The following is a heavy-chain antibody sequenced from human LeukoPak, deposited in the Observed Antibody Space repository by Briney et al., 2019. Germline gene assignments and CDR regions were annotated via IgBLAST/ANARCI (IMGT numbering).Heavy chain of an antibody. Sequence: PGGSLRLSCAASGFTFSSYSMNWVRQAPGKGLEWVSSISSSSSYIYYADSVKGRFTISRDNAKNSLYLQMNSLRAEDTAVYYCARALRGYSYGYSYYMDAWGKGTTVTVSS. CDR3: ARALRGYSYGYSYYMDA. D-gene: IGHD5-18*01. V-gene: IGHV3-21*01. CDR2: ISSSSSYI. J-gene: IGHJ6*03. CDR1: GFTFSSYS.